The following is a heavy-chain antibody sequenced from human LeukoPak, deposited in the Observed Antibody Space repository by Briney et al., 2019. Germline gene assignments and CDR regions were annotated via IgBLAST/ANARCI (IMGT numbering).Heavy chain of an antibody. CDR3: ARHEFGITAVAADAFDI. CDR2: IYPGDSDT. CDR1: GYSFTNYW. Sequence: PGQSLKISCEGSGYSFTNYWIAWVRQMPGKGLEWMGIIYPGDSDTKYSPSFQGQVTISADKSISTAYLRWSSLKASDTAMYYCARHEFGITAVAADAFDIWGQGTMVTVSS. D-gene: IGHD6-13*01. V-gene: IGHV5-51*01. J-gene: IGHJ3*02.